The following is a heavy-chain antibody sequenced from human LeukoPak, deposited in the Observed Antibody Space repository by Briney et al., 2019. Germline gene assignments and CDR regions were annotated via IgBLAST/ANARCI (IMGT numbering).Heavy chain of an antibody. CDR3: ARSDYYYDSSGYYPPAFDI. J-gene: IGHJ3*02. D-gene: IGHD3-22*01. CDR1: GGTFSSYA. V-gene: IGHV1-69*05. CDR2: IIPIFGTA. Sequence: ASVKVSCKASGGTFSSYAISWVRQAPGQGLEWMGGIIPIFGTANYAQKFQGRVTITTDESTSTAYMELSSLRPEDTAVYYCARSDYYYDSSGYYPPAFDIWGQGTMVTVSS.